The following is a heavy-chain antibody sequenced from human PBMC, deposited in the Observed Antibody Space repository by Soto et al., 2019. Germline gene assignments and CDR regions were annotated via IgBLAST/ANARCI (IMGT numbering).Heavy chain of an antibody. CDR2: IYTSGST. D-gene: IGHD4-17*01. J-gene: IGHJ4*02. CDR3: ASENYGENFEY. CDR1: GGSPSSYY. V-gene: IGHV4-4*07. Sequence: PSETLPLTCTVSGGSPSSYYWRWIRQPAGKGLECIGRIYTSGSTNYNPSLKSRVTMSVDTSKNQFSLKLSSVTAADTAVYYCASENYGENFEYWGQGTLVTVS.